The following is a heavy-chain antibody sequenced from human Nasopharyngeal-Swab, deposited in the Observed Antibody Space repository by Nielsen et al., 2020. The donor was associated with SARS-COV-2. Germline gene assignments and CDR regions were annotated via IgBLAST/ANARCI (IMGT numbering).Heavy chain of an antibody. CDR3: AKGEGSSSWINYYYYYYGMDV. CDR1: GFTFSSYA. CDR2: IYSGGSST. D-gene: IGHD6-13*01. J-gene: IGHJ6*02. Sequence: GESLKISCAASGFTFSSYAMSWVRQAPGKGLEWVSVIYSGGSSTYYADSVKGRFTISRDNSKNTLYLQMNSLRAEDTAVYYCAKGEGSSSWINYYYYYYGMDVWGQGTTVTASS. V-gene: IGHV3-23*03.